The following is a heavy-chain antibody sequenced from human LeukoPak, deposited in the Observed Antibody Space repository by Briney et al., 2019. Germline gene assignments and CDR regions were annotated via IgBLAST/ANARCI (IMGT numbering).Heavy chain of an antibody. D-gene: IGHD1-14*01. Sequence: SVKVSCKASGGTFSCYAISWVRQAPGQGLEWMGGIIPIFGTANYAQKFQGRVTITADESTSTAYMELSSLRSEDTAVYYCARAGYYYYGMDVWGQGTTVTVSS. J-gene: IGHJ6*02. CDR1: GGTFSCYA. CDR3: ARAGYYYYGMDV. V-gene: IGHV1-69*13. CDR2: IIPIFGTA.